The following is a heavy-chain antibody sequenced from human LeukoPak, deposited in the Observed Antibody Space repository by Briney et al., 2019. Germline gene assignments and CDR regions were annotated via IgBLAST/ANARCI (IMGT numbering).Heavy chain of an antibody. Sequence: GGSLRLSCEGSGFTVSTYYMNWVRQAPGKGLEWVAILYSGGSTYYADSVKRRFTVSSDSSKNTLYLQMNNLRAEDTAVYYCARIGDHYHWYLDVWGRGILVTASS. CDR3: ARIGDHYHWYLDV. CDR1: GFTVSTYY. J-gene: IGHJ2*01. CDR2: LYSGGST. V-gene: IGHV3-53*01. D-gene: IGHD1-26*01.